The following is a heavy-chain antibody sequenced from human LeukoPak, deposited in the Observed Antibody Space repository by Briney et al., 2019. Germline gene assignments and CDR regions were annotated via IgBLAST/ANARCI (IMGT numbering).Heavy chain of an antibody. J-gene: IGHJ4*02. CDR2: ITSSGTTV. CDR3: GRDHYGIDY. Sequence: PGGSLRLSCAASGFTFSDYYMTWFRQAPGKGLEWISYITSSGTTVYYADSVKGRFTISRDNARNSLYLQMNSLRVEDTAVYYCGRDHYGIDYWGQGTLVTVSS. V-gene: IGHV3-11*01. D-gene: IGHD4-17*01. CDR1: GFTFSDYY.